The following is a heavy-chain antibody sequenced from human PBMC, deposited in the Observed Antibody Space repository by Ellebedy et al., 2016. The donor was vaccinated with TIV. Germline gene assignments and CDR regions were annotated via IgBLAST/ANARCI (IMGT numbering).Heavy chain of an antibody. Sequence: GESLKISCAASGFTFSNYWMHWVRQAPGKGLVWVSRINSDGSSISYADSVKGRFTISRDNAKNTLYLQMNSLRAEDTAVYYCARIGGGLYYYDTTGCWLWGQGTLVTVSS. D-gene: IGHD3-22*01. CDR1: GFTFSNYW. V-gene: IGHV3-74*01. CDR2: INSDGSSI. CDR3: ARIGGGLYYYDTTGCWL. J-gene: IGHJ4*02.